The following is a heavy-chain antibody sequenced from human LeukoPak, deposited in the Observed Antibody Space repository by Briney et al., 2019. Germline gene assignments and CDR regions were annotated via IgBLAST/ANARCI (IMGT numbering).Heavy chain of an antibody. Sequence: ASVKVSCKASGYTFTSYDINWVRQAPGQGLEWMGWMNPNSGNTGYAQKFQGRVTMTRNTSISTAYMELSSLRSEDTAVYYCARGGDGGYFDWFLSFYGMDVWGQGTTVTVSS. CDR1: GYTFTSYD. D-gene: IGHD3-9*01. V-gene: IGHV1-8*01. CDR2: MNPNSGNT. CDR3: ARGGDGGYFDWFLSFYGMDV. J-gene: IGHJ6*02.